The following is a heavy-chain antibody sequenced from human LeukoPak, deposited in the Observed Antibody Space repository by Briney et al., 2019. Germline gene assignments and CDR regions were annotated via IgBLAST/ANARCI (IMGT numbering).Heavy chain of an antibody. CDR2: IYYSGST. CDR3: AREIDYDSSAYLDY. J-gene: IGHJ4*02. CDR1: GGSISTYS. D-gene: IGHD3-22*01. Sequence: PSETLSLTCSVSGGSISTYSWSWIRQPPGKGLEWIGYIYYSGSTKYNPSLKSQVTISVDTSKDQFSLRLSSVTAADTAVYYCAREIDYDSSAYLDYWGQGTLVTVSS. V-gene: IGHV4-59*01.